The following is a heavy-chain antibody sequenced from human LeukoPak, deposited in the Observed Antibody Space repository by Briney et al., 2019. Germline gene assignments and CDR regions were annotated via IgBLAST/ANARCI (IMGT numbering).Heavy chain of an antibody. CDR1: GGSISSYY. J-gene: IGHJ5*02. CDR2: IYYSGST. Sequence: PSETLSLTCTVSGGSISSYYWSWIRQPPGKGLEWIGYIYYSGSTNYNPSLKSRVTISVDASKNQFSLKLSSVTAADTAVYYCARQVQGSGWYKGDAFDPWGQGTLVTVSS. D-gene: IGHD6-19*01. CDR3: ARQVQGSGWYKGDAFDP. V-gene: IGHV4-59*08.